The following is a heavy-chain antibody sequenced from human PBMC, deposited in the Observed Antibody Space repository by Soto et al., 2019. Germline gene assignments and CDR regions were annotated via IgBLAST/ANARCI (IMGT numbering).Heavy chain of an antibody. CDR3: ARDFTYYYYYGMDV. CDR1: GFTFSSYS. V-gene: IGHV3-21*01. CDR2: TSSSSSYI. J-gene: IGHJ6*02. Sequence: EVQLVESGGGLVKPGGSLRLSCAASGFTFSSYSMNWVRQAPGKGLEWVSSTSSSSSYIYYADSVKGRFTISRDNAKNSLYLQMNSLRAEDTAVYYCARDFTYYYYYGMDVWGQGTTVTVSS. D-gene: IGHD3-16*01.